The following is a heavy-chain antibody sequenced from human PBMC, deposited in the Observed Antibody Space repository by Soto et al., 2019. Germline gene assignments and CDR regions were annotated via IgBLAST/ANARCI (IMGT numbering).Heavy chain of an antibody. D-gene: IGHD3-10*01. CDR2: INHSGST. CDR3: ARGVRAGTNNWFDP. V-gene: IGHV4-34*01. Sequence: QVQLQQWGAGLLKPSETLSLTCAVYGGSFSGYYWSWIRQPPGKGLEWIGEINHSGSTNYNPSLKSRVTISVDTSKNQFSLKLSSVTAADTAVYYCARGVRAGTNNWFDPWGQGTLVTVSS. CDR1: GGSFSGYY. J-gene: IGHJ5*02.